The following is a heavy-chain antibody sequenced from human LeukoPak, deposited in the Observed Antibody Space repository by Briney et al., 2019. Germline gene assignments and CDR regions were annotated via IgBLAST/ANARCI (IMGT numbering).Heavy chain of an antibody. Sequence: GGSLRLSCAASGFTFSSYAMSWVRQAPGKGLEWVSAISGSGGSTYYADSVKGRFTISRDNSKNTLYLQMNSLKTEDTAVYYCTTAQPPSYDFWSGYSDYWGQGTLVTVSS. CDR1: GFTFSSYA. J-gene: IGHJ4*02. D-gene: IGHD3-3*01. V-gene: IGHV3-23*01. CDR2: ISGSGGST. CDR3: TTAQPPSYDFWSGYSDY.